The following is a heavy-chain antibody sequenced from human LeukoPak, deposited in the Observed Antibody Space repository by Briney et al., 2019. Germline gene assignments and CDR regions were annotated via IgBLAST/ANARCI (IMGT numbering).Heavy chain of an antibody. D-gene: IGHD3-3*01. CDR2: ISGSGGST. V-gene: IGHV3-23*01. J-gene: IGHJ6*02. Sequence: SGGSLRLSCAASGFTFSSYAMSWVRQAPGKGLEWVSAISGSGGSTYYADSVKGRSTISRDNSKNTLYLQMNSLRAEDTAVYYCAKSPGLLSYYYYYGMDVWGQGTTVTVSS. CDR3: AKSPGLLSYYYYYGMDV. CDR1: GFTFSSYA.